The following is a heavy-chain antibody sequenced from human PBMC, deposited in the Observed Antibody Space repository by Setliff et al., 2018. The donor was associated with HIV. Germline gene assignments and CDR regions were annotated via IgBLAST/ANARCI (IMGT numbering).Heavy chain of an antibody. J-gene: IGHJ4*02. D-gene: IGHD3-22*01. Sequence: PGGSLRLSCAASGFTFGDYAMSWVRQAPGKGLEWVGFIRTNARGGATEYAASVKGRFTISRDDSKSIAYLQMSSLKIEDTAVYYCAKAPGWLFLSHYWGQGTLVTVSS. CDR3: AKAPGWLFLSHY. CDR1: GFTFGDYA. V-gene: IGHV3-49*04. CDR2: IRTNARGGAT.